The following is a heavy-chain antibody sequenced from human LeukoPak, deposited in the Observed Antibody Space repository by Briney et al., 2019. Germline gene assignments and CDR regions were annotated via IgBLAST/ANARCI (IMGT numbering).Heavy chain of an antibody. CDR1: TGSISSGSYY. V-gene: IGHV4-39*01. CDR2: IYYSGST. Sequence: PSETLSFTCTVYTGSISSGSYYWGWLRQPLGKGLEWIASIYYSGSTHYNPCPKSRVTISVDTSKYEVSLKLSSVTAADTAFYYRARNNTLMMYPRGGEDKGFDYWGEGPLVTVSS. D-gene: IGHD2-8*01. CDR3: ARNNTLMMYPRGGEDKGFDY. J-gene: IGHJ4*02.